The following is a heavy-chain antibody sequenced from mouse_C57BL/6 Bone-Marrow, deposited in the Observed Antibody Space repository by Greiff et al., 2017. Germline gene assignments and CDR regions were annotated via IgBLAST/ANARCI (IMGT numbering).Heavy chain of an antibody. CDR1: GYTFTSYW. J-gene: IGHJ4*01. V-gene: IGHV1-5*01. CDR3: TRDGPSLYAMDY. Sequence: VQLKESGTVLARPGASVKMSCKTSGYTFTSYWMHWVKQRPGQGLEWIGAIYPGNSDTSYNQKFKGKAKLTAATSASTAYMERSSLTNEDSAVYYCTRDGPSLYAMDYWGQGTSVTVAS. CDR2: IYPGNSDT. D-gene: IGHD2-3*01.